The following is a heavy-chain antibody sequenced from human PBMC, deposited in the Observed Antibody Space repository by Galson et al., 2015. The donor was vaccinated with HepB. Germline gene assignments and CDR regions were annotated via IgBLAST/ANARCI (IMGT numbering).Heavy chain of an antibody. J-gene: IGHJ4*02. CDR1: GFTFSSYS. D-gene: IGHD2-2*01. Sequence: SLRLSCAASGFTFSSYSMNWVRQAPGKGLEWVSYISSSSSIINYADSVKGRFTISRDNAKNSLYLQMNSLRAEDTAVYYCARRYCSSTSCYAKTFDYWGQGTLVTVSS. CDR2: ISSSSSII. V-gene: IGHV3-48*04. CDR3: ARRYCSSTSCYAKTFDY.